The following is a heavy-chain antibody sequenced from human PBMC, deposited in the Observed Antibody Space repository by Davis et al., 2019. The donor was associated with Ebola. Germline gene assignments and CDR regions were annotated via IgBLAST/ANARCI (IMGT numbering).Heavy chain of an antibody. CDR3: ARVVMGVHDY. Sequence: PSETLSLTCTVSGGSISSGDYYWSWIRQPPGKGLEWIGYIYYSESTYYNPSPKSRVTISVDTSKNQFSLKLSSVTAADTAVYYCARVVMGVHDYWGQGTLVTVST. J-gene: IGHJ4*02. CDR1: GGSISSGDYY. D-gene: IGHD3-10*01. CDR2: IYYSEST. V-gene: IGHV4-30-4*08.